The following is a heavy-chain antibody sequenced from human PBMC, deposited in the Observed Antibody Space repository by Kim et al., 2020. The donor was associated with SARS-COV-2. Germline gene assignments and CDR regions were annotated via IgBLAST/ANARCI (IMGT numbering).Heavy chain of an antibody. D-gene: IGHD4-17*01. CDR1: GFTFSSYA. CDR3: AREKLGDYGDYVHDSFD. CDR2: ISYDGSNK. J-gene: IGHJ3*02. V-gene: IGHV3-30*04. Sequence: GGSLRLSCAASGFTFSSYAMHWVRQAPGKGLEWVAVISYDGSNKYYADSVKGRFTISRDNSKNTLYLQMNSLRAEDTAVYYCAREKLGDYGDYVHDSFD.